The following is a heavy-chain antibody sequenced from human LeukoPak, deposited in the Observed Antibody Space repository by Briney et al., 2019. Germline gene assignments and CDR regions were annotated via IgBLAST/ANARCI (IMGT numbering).Heavy chain of an antibody. Sequence: SETLSLTCTVSGGSISSYYWSWIRQPPGKGLEWIGYIYSSGSTNYNPSLKSRVTISVDTSKNQFSLKLSSVTAADTAVYYCARSGSYFSAWFDPWGQGTLVTVSS. D-gene: IGHD1-26*01. CDR1: GGSISSYY. V-gene: IGHV4-59*08. CDR2: IYSSGST. J-gene: IGHJ5*02. CDR3: ARSGSYFSAWFDP.